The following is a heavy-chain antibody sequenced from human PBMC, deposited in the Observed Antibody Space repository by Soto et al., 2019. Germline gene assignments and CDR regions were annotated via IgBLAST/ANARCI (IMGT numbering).Heavy chain of an antibody. CDR3: AREPRSSRYATRGYSQYWYFEL. J-gene: IGHJ2*01. Sequence: QLQLQESGSGLVKPSQTLSLTCGVSGCSISSGDYSWSWIRQPPEKVLEWSGYVYQSGSTFYNPSFMRRGSIEVARSKNQFFLNLTYGTATHTATYVLAREPRSSRYATRGYSQYWYFELWGSGTLVVVSS. D-gene: IGHD3-22*01. CDR1: GCSISSGDYS. CDR2: VYQSGST. V-gene: IGHV4-30-2*01.